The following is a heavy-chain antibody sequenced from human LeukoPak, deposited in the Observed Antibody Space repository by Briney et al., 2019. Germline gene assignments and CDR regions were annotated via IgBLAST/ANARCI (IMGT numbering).Heavy chain of an antibody. CDR3: ARAVGSSSWHIHYAMDV. CDR1: GFTLSSYR. D-gene: IGHD2-2*01. J-gene: IGHJ6*02. CDR2: INSDGSST. V-gene: IGHV3-74*01. Sequence: GGSLRLFCAASGFTLSSYRMHWVRQAPGKGLVWVSHINSDGSSTVYADAVKGRFTISRDNAKKTQYLQMNRLRAEDTAVYYCARAVGSSSWHIHYAMDVWGLGTTVTVSS.